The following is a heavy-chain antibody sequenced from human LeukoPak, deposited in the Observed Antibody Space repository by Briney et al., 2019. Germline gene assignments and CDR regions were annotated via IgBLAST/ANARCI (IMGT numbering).Heavy chain of an antibody. Sequence: SETLSLTCAVYGGSFSGYYWSWIRQPAGKGLEGIGHIYTSGSTNYNPSLKSRVTMSVDTSKNQFSLKLSSVTAADTAVYYCARAQTSGWYPFPHYYFDFWGQGTLVTVSS. V-gene: IGHV4-59*10. CDR1: GGSFSGYY. CDR3: ARAQTSGWYPFPHYYFDF. D-gene: IGHD6-19*01. J-gene: IGHJ4*02. CDR2: IYTSGST.